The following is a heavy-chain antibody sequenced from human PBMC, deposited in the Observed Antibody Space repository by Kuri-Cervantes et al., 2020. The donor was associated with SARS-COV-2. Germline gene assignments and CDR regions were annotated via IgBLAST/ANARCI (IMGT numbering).Heavy chain of an antibody. CDR2: VRGKANNYAT. V-gene: IGHV3-73*01. J-gene: IGHJ4*02. Sequence: GESLKISCAASGFTFSNAWMSWVRQGSGKGREWVGRVRGKANNYATAYAASVKGRFTISRDDSKNMAYLQMNSLKTEDTAVYYCTTLIDYWGQGALVTVSS. CDR3: TTLIDY. CDR1: GFTFSNAW.